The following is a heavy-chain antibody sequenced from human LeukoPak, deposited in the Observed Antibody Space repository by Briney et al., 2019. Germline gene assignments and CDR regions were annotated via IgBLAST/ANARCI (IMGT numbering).Heavy chain of an antibody. J-gene: IGHJ4*02. CDR1: GFTFSSYA. D-gene: IGHD5-12*01. V-gene: IGHV3-48*04. CDR2: ISSSGSTI. CDR3: ARDEAVLRGYGQFDY. Sequence: PGGSLRLSCAASGFTFSSYAMSWVRQAPGKGLEWVSYISSSGSTIYYADSVKGRFTISRDNAKNSLYLQMNSLRAEDTAVYYCARDEAVLRGYGQFDYWGQGTLVTVSS.